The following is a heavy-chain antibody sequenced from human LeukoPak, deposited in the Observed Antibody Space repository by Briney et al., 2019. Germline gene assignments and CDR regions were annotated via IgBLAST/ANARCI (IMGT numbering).Heavy chain of an antibody. CDR2: INPSGGST. V-gene: IGHV1-46*01. D-gene: IGHD3-3*01. Sequence: ASVKVSCKASGCTFTNYYLHSVGQAPGQGLEWMGIINPSGGSTSYAQKFQGRVTMTRDTSTSTVYMELSRLRSEDTVVYYCARGGTLITVVGVVTNVPPTFDYWGQGTLVTVSS. CDR3: ARGGTLITVVGVVTNVPPTFDY. CDR1: GCTFTNYY. J-gene: IGHJ4*02.